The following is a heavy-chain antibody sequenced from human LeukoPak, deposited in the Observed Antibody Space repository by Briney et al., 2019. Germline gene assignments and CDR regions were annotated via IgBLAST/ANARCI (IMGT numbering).Heavy chain of an antibody. J-gene: IGHJ3*02. V-gene: IGHV4-61*02. D-gene: IGHD5-18*01. Sequence: PSETLSLTCIVSGGSISSSGYYWNWIRQPAGKGLEWIGRIYTTGSTNYNPSLKSRATISVDTSKSQFSLKLSSVTAADTAVYYCARSGYSYNYLAGYAFDIWGQGTMVTVSS. CDR3: ARSGYSYNYLAGYAFDI. CDR2: IYTTGST. CDR1: GGSISSSGYY.